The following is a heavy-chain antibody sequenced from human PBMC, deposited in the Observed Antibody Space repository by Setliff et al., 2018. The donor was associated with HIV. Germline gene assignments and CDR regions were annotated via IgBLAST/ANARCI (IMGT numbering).Heavy chain of an antibody. CDR2: MNPNSGNT. V-gene: IGHV1-8*02. D-gene: IGHD6-13*01. Sequence: ASVKVSCKASGGTFSSYAISWVRQAPGQGLEWMGGMNPNSGNTGYAQKFQGRVTMTRNTSISTAYMELSSLRSEDTAVYYCARFLGSSWYVRYFDYWGQGTLVTSPQ. CDR1: GGTFSSYA. CDR3: ARFLGSSWYVRYFDY. J-gene: IGHJ4*02.